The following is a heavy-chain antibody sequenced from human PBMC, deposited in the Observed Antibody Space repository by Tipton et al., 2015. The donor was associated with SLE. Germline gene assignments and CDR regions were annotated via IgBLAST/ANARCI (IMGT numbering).Heavy chain of an antibody. D-gene: IGHD4-17*01. CDR2: IFYSGST. CDR1: GGSISSGEHY. CDR3: VYGDWLGLDY. J-gene: IGHJ4*02. V-gene: IGHV4-30-4*01. Sequence: TLSLTCTVSGGSISSGEHYWSWIRQPPGKGLEWIGYIFYSGSTYYNPSLKSRVTISVDTSKNQFSLKLSSVTAADTAVYYCVYGDWLGLDYWGQETLVTVSS.